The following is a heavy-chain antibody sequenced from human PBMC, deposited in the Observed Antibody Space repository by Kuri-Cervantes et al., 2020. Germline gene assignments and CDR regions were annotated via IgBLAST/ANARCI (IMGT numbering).Heavy chain of an antibody. J-gene: IGHJ4*02. CDR1: GGSFSGHY. D-gene: IGHD5-24*01. Sequence: SETLSLTCTVYGGSFSGHYWSWIRQPPGKGLEWIGEINHSGDTNYIPSLKSRVTISVDTSKNQFSLKLSSVTAADTAVYYCAGGARRQATKFDYWGQGTLVTVSS. V-gene: IGHV4-34*01. CDR3: AGGARRQATKFDY. CDR2: INHSGDT.